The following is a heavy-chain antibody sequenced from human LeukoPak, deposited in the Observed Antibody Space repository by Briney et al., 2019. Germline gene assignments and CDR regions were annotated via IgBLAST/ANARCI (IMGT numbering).Heavy chain of an antibody. J-gene: IGHJ4*02. CDR3: ARAPRYNWTDEAFDY. CDR1: GYTFTSYY. Sequence: EASVKVSCKASGYTFTSYYMHWVRQAPGQGLEWMGIINPSGGSTSYAQKFQGRVTMARDTSTSTVYMELSSLRSEDTAVYYCARAPRYNWTDEAFDYWGKGTLVTFSS. CDR2: INPSGGST. D-gene: IGHD1-20*01. V-gene: IGHV1-46*01.